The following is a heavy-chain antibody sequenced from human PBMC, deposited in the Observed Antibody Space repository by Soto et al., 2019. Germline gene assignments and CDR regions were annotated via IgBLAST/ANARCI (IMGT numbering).Heavy chain of an antibody. V-gene: IGHV3-33*01. J-gene: IGHJ6*02. Sequence: GGSLRVSWAASGFTFSSYGMHWVRQAPGKGLEWVAVIWYDGSNKWYADSVKGRFTISRDNSKNTLYLQMNSLRAEDTAVYSCARDRGYSGYDSPRFYYGMDVWGQGTTVTVSS. CDR3: ARDRGYSGYDSPRFYYGMDV. CDR2: IWYDGSNK. CDR1: GFTFSSYG. D-gene: IGHD5-12*01.